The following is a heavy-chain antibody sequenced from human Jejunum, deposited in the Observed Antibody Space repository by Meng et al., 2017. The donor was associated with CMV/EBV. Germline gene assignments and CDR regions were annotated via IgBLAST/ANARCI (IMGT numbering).Heavy chain of an antibody. Sequence: SGGSLSSSSNCWGWVRQPPGKGLEWIGNMYYDGSQYYNPSLKSRVSIFADLSRNQFSLRLASVSAADTAMYYCAFMRGQPRRNYFDFWGPGTLVTVSS. CDR2: MYYDGSQ. CDR3: AFMRGQPRRNYFDF. CDR1: GGSLSSSSNC. V-gene: IGHV4-39*07. J-gene: IGHJ5*01. D-gene: IGHD1-14*01.